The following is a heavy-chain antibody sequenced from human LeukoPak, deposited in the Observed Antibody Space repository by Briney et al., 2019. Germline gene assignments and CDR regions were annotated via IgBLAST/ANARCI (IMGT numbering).Heavy chain of an antibody. Sequence: GGSLRLSCAASGFTFDEYAMHWVRQAPGKGLEWVSAISGSGGSTYYADSVKGRFTISRDNSKNTLYLQMNSLRAEDTAVYYCAYGYYYKYYFDYWGQGTLVTVSS. D-gene: IGHD3-22*01. CDR2: ISGSGGST. CDR3: AYGYYYKYYFDY. CDR1: GFTFDEYA. V-gene: IGHV3-23*01. J-gene: IGHJ4*02.